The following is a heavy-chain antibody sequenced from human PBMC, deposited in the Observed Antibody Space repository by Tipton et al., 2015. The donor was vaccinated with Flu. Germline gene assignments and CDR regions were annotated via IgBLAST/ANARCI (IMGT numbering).Heavy chain of an antibody. D-gene: IGHD6-6*01. V-gene: IGHV4-4*02. CDR1: GGSISSSNW. CDR3: ARGGVGSAWWFDP. J-gene: IGHJ5*02. Sequence: TLSLTCAVSGGSISSSNWWSWVRQPPGKGLEWIGEIYHSGSTNYNPSLKSRVTISVDKSKNQFSLKLSSVTAADTAVYYCARGGVGSAWWFDPWGQGTLVTVSS. CDR2: IYHSGST.